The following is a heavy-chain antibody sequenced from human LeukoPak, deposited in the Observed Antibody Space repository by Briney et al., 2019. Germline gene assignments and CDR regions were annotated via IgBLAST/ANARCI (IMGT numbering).Heavy chain of an antibody. D-gene: IGHD6-19*01. CDR2: IIPIFGTA. J-gene: IGHJ6*03. CDR3: ARDSIAVAPNRYYYYYYMDV. Sequence: AVKVSCRASGGTFSSYAISWVRQAPVQGLEWMGGIIPIFGTANYAQKFQGRVTITADESTSTAYMELRSLRSDDTAVYYCARDSIAVAPNRYYYYYYMDVWGKGTTVTVSS. V-gene: IGHV1-69*13. CDR1: GGTFSSYA.